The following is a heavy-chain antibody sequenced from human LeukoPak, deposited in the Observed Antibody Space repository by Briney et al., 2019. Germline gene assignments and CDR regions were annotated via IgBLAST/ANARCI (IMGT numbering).Heavy chain of an antibody. CDR3: ARLKRGYCSSTSCPPPAYYFDH. Sequence: RLGESLKISCKGSGYSFTSYWIGWVRQMPGKGLEWMGIIYPGDSDTRYSPSFQGQVTISADKSISTAYLQWSSLKASDTAMYYCARLKRGYCSSTSCPPPAYYFDHWGQGTLVTVSS. V-gene: IGHV5-51*01. CDR2: IYPGDSDT. J-gene: IGHJ4*02. CDR1: GYSFTSYW. D-gene: IGHD2-2*01.